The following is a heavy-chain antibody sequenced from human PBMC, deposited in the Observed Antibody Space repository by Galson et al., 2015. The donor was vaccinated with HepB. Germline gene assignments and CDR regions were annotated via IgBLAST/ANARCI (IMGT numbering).Heavy chain of an antibody. V-gene: IGHV3-53*01. CDR2: IYGGGKT. J-gene: IGHJ3*02. Sequence: SLRLSCAASGFTVSSKFMSWVRQAPGMGLEWVSVIYGGGKTYYAESVKGRFTLSRDNSKNTLYLQMNRLRAEDTAVYYCAREVGEGGAFDIWGQGTMVTVSS. D-gene: IGHD3-10*01. CDR3: AREVGEGGAFDI. CDR1: GFTVSSKF.